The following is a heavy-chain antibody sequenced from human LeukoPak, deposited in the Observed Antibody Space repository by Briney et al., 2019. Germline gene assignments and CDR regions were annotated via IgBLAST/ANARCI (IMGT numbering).Heavy chain of an antibody. CDR3: ARDRGGGVSPHYGMDV. Sequence: GGSLTLSCAASGFTFRDYYMSWIRQAPGKGLEWVSYISSSGSTMYYADSVKGRFTISRDNAKNSLYLQMNSLRAEDTAVYYCARDRGGGVSPHYGMDVWGQGTTVTVSS. CDR2: ISSSGSTM. V-gene: IGHV3-11*01. J-gene: IGHJ6*02. D-gene: IGHD6-13*01. CDR1: GFTFRDYY.